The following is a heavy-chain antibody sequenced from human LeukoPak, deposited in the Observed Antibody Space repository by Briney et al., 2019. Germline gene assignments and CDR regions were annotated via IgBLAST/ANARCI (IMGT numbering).Heavy chain of an antibody. D-gene: IGHD4-23*01. CDR1: GYTFTSSA. Sequence: GASVKVSCKASGYTFTSSAMNWVRQAPGQGLAWMRWINTNTGHPTYAQGFTGRFVFSLDTSVSTAYLQISSVKAEDTAVYYCARVSDYGGNSQVIDYWGQGTLVTVSS. J-gene: IGHJ4*02. V-gene: IGHV7-4-1*02. CDR2: INTNTGHP. CDR3: ARVSDYGGNSQVIDY.